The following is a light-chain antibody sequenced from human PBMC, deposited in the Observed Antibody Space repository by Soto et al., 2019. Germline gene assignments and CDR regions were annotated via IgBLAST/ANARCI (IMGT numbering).Light chain of an antibody. CDR2: AAS. CDR1: QSISSY. J-gene: IGKJ1*01. V-gene: IGKV1-39*01. Sequence: DIQMTQSPSSLSASVGDRVTITCRASQSISSYLNWYQQKPGKAPKLLIYAASSLQSGVPSRFSGSGTGTDFTLTISSLQPEDFATYYCQQSYSTPRTFGQGTKVEIQ. CDR3: QQSYSTPRT.